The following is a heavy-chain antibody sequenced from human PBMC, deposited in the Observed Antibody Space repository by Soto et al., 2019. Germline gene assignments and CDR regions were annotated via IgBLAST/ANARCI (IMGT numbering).Heavy chain of an antibody. D-gene: IGHD5-18*01. J-gene: IGHJ5*01. Sequence: PSETLSLTCTVSGGSVSSGSYYWSWIRQPPGKGLEWIGYIYYSGSTNYNPSLKSRVTISVDTSKNQFSLKLSSVTAADTAVYYCARAVVDTAMVTYWFDSWGQGTLVTVSS. CDR1: GGSVSSGSYY. CDR2: IYYSGST. V-gene: IGHV4-61*01. CDR3: ARAVVDTAMVTYWFDS.